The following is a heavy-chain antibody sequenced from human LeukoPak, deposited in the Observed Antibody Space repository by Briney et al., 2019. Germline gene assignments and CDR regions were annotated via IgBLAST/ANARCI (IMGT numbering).Heavy chain of an antibody. CDR3: ATMGIVGDYVSWFDP. J-gene: IGHJ5*02. CDR2: IIPILHII. V-gene: IGHV1-69*04. Sequence: SVKVSCKASGGXFRRYGFSWVRQAPGQGLEWMGRIIPILHIINYAQKFQGRVTITADESTSTAYMELNSLRSEDTAVYYCATMGIVGDYVSWFDPWGQGTLVTVSS. D-gene: IGHD4-17*01. CDR1: GGXFRRYG.